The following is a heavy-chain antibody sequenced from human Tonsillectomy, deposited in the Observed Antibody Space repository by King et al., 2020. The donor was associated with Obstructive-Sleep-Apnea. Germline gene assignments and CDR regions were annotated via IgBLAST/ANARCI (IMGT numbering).Heavy chain of an antibody. V-gene: IGHV3-30*18. Sequence: QEQLVQSGGGVVQPGRSLRLSCAASGFTFSSYGMHWVRQAPGKGLEWVAVISYDGSNKYYADSVKGRFTISRDNSKNTLYLQMNSLRAEDTAVYYCAKVSSSWLRYYYYGMDVWGQGTTVTVSS. J-gene: IGHJ6*02. CDR1: GFTFSSYG. CDR3: AKVSSSWLRYYYYGMDV. CDR2: ISYDGSNK. D-gene: IGHD6-13*01.